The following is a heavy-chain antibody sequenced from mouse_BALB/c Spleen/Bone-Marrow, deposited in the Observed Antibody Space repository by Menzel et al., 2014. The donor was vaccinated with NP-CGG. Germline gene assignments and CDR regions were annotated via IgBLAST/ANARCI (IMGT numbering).Heavy chain of an antibody. V-gene: IGHV1-80*01. CDR2: IYPGGGDT. CDR3: ARSDYYAMDY. CDR1: GYAFSSYW. J-gene: IGHJ4*01. Sequence: QVQLQQSGAELVRPGSSVKISCKASGYAFSSYWMNWVKQRPGQGLEWIGQIYPGGGDTNYNGKFKGKATLTADKSSSTAYMQLSSLTSEDSAVYFCARSDYYAMDYWGQGTSVTVSS.